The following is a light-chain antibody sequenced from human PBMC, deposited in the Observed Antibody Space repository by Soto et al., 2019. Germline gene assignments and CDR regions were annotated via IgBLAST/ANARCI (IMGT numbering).Light chain of an antibody. CDR2: DAS. V-gene: IGKV1-5*01. CDR3: QQYHTYRT. J-gene: IGKJ1*01. CDR1: QSISHW. Sequence: DIQMTQAPSTLSASIGDRVIITCRASQSISHWLAWYQQKPGKAPKLLISDASILESGVPSRFSDSTSGTEVTLTISSLQPDDFATYYCQQYHTYRTFGQGTKVEIK.